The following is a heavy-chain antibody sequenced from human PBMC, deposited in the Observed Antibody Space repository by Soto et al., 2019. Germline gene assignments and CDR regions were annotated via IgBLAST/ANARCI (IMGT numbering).Heavy chain of an antibody. CDR2: IIPIFGTA. Sequence: GASVKGTWEASGGAFGSSSISSVRQGPGKRLEWMGGIIPIFGTANYAQKFQGRVTITADESTSTAYMELSSLRSEDTAVYYCARDKVGYYDSSGYYRVSVPPDYYYGMDVWGQGTTVTVSS. D-gene: IGHD3-22*01. CDR1: GGAFGSSS. CDR3: ARDKVGYYDSSGYYRVSVPPDYYYGMDV. V-gene: IGHV1-69*13. J-gene: IGHJ6*02.